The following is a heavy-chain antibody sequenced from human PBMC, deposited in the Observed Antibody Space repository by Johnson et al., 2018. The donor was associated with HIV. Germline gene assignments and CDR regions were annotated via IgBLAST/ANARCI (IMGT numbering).Heavy chain of an antibody. CDR3: ARMTLYSSGWRGAFDI. D-gene: IGHD6-19*01. J-gene: IGHJ3*02. Sequence: QVQLVESGGGLVKPGGSLRLSCAASGFIFSDYYMSWIRQAPGKGLEWVSYISSSANTIYYADSVKGRFTISRDNAKDSLYLQMNSLRAEDTAVYYCARMTLYSSGWRGAFDIWGQGTMVTVSS. V-gene: IGHV3-11*04. CDR2: ISSSANTI. CDR1: GFIFSDYY.